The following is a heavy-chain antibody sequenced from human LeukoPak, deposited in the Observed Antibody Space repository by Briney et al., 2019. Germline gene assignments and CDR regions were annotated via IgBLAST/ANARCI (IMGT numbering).Heavy chain of an antibody. CDR3: ATDLLSGSYYDDAFDI. Sequence: GGSLRLSCAASGFTVSTNYMTWVRQAPGKGLEWVSVIYSGGSTYYADSVKGRFTISRGNSENTLYLQMNSLRSEDTAVYYCATDLLSGSYYDDAFDIWGQGTMVTVSS. V-gene: IGHV3-53*05. J-gene: IGHJ3*02. CDR1: GFTVSTNY. D-gene: IGHD1-26*01. CDR2: IYSGGST.